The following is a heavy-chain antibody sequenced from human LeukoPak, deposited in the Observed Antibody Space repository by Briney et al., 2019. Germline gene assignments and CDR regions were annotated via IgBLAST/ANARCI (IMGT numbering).Heavy chain of an antibody. CDR3: AGKPYGLGSYYNNWFDP. CDR2: ISNDGSNK. CDR1: GFTSTTHG. Sequence: GGSLRLSCAASGFTSTTHGMHWVRQAPGKGLEWVAVISNDGSNKYYADSVKGRFTISRDNSKNTVYLQMDSLRADDTAVYYCAGKPYGLGSYYNNWFDPWGQGTLVTVSS. D-gene: IGHD3-10*01. V-gene: IGHV3-30*03. J-gene: IGHJ5*02.